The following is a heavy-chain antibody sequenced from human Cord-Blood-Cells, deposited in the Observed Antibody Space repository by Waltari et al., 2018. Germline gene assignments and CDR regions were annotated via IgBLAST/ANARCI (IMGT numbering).Heavy chain of an antibody. CDR1: GGSFSGYY. CDR3: ARIHHVTGDDY. Sequence: QVQLQQWGAGLLKPSETLSLTCAVYGGSFSGYYCSWIRQPPGKGLEWIGEINHSGSTNYNPSLKSRVTISVDTSKNQFSLKLSSVTAADTAVYYCARIHHVTGDDYWGQGTLVTVSS. V-gene: IGHV4-34*01. J-gene: IGHJ4*02. D-gene: IGHD7-27*01. CDR2: INHSGST.